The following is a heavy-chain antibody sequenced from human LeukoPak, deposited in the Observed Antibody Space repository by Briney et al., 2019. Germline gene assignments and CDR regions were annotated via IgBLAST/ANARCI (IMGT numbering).Heavy chain of an antibody. V-gene: IGHV3-66*02. CDR3: ARAGVVNYFDY. CDR1: GFTVSSNY. Sequence: PGGSLRLSCAASGFTVSSNYMSWVRQAPGKGLEWVSVIYSGGSTYYADSVKGRFTISRDNSKNTLYLQMNSLRAEDTAAYYCARAGVVNYFDYWGQGTLVTVSS. D-gene: IGHD3-3*01. J-gene: IGHJ4*02. CDR2: IYSGGST.